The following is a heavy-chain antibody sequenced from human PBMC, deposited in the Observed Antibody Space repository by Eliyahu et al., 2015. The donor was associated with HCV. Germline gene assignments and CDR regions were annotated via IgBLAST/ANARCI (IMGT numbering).Heavy chain of an antibody. CDR3: AKDQSGYSYSDY. D-gene: IGHD5-18*01. V-gene: IGHV3-23*01. CDR2: ISGSGGGT. Sequence: LSCAASGFTFSSYAMTWVRHTPGKGLEWVSSISGSGGGTYYADSVKGRFTISRDNSKNTLYLQMNSLRAEDTAVYYCAKDQSGYSYSDYWGQGTLVTVSS. CDR1: GFTFSSYA. J-gene: IGHJ4*02.